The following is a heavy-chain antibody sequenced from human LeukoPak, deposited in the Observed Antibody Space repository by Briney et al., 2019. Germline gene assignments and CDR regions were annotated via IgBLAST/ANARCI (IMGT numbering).Heavy chain of an antibody. CDR3: ARGEMATILNPFDY. CDR2: ISSSSYI. Sequence: GGSLRLSCAASGFTFSSYSMNWVRQAPGKGLEWVSSISSSSYIYYADSVKGRFTISSDNAKNSLYLQMNSLRAEDTAVYYCARGEMATILNPFDYWGQGTLVTVSS. D-gene: IGHD5-24*01. V-gene: IGHV3-21*01. CDR1: GFTFSSYS. J-gene: IGHJ4*02.